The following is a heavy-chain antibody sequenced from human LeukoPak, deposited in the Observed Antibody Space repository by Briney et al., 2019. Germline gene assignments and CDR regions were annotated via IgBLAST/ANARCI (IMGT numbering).Heavy chain of an antibody. CDR1: GGSITNDY. V-gene: IGHV4-59*01. CDR2: IHYSGTI. D-gene: IGHD3-16*01. Sequence: TSETLSLTCTVSGGSITNDYWNWIRQSSGKQLEWISSIHYSGTINYSPSLKSRITISLDTSKNQFSLKLSSVTAADTAMYYCATSYDHGWLIGSWGQGTLVTVSS. J-gene: IGHJ4*02. CDR3: ATSYDHGWLIGS.